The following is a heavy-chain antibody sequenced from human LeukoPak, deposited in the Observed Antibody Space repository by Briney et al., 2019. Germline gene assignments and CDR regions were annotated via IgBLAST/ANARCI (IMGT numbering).Heavy chain of an antibody. CDR2: IKQDGSEN. CDR3: ALYTYGYSFDY. Sequence: PGGSLRLSCVGSGFMFSNYWMSWVRQAPGKGPEWVANIKQDGSENHYVDSVKGRFTISRDNAKNSLYLQMNSLRVEDTAVYYCALYTYGYSFDYWGQGALVTVSS. CDR1: GFMFSNYW. J-gene: IGHJ4*02. V-gene: IGHV3-7*03. D-gene: IGHD3-10*01.